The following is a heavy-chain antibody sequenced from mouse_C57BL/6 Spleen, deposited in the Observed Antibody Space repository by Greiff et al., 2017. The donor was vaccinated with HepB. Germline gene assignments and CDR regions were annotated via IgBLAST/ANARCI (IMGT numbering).Heavy chain of an antibody. CDR1: GYAFTNYL. D-gene: IGHD1-2*01. CDR3: ARESPSLLRFFDY. V-gene: IGHV1-54*01. J-gene: IGHJ2*01. CDR2: INPGSGGT. Sequence: VQLQQSGAELVRPGTSVKVSCKASGYAFTNYLIEWVKQRPGQGLEWIGVINPGSGGTNYNEKFKGKATLTADQSSSTAYMQLSSLTSEDSAVYFCARESPSLLRFFDYWGQGTTLTVSS.